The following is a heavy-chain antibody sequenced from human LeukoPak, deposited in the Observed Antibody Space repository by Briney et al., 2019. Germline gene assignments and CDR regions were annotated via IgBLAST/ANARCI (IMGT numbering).Heavy chain of an antibody. CDR1: GFTFTSSA. V-gene: IGHV1-58*02. D-gene: IGHD2-2*01. CDR2: IVVGSGST. CDR3: AADTGGYCSSTSCLNHYYGMDV. Sequence: VKVSCKASGFTFTSSAMQWVRQARGQRLEWIGWIVVGSGSTNYAQKFQERVTITRDMSTSTAYMELSSLRSEDTAVYYCAADTGGYCSSTSCLNHYYGMDVWGQGTTVTVSS. J-gene: IGHJ6*02.